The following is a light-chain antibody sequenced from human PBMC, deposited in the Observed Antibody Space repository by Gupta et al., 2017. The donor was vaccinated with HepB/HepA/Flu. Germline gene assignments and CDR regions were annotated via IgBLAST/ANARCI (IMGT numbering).Light chain of an antibody. V-gene: IGKV3-15*01. CDR2: GAS. CDR3: QHDNNWPMT. CDR1: QSISNK. Sequence: EKVMTQSPATLSVSPGERATLSCRASQSISNKLAWYQQKPGQAPRLLIYGASTRATGIPGRFSGSGSRTEITLTISSLHSEDFAVYYCQHDNNWPMTFGQGTKVEIK. J-gene: IGKJ1*01.